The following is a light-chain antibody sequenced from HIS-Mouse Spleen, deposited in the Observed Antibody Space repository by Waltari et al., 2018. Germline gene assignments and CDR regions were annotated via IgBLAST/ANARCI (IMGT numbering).Light chain of an antibody. CDR3: QQYGSSPPWT. CDR2: GAS. Sequence: EIVLTQSPGTLSLSPGERVTLSCRASQSVSSSYLAWYQQKPGQAPRLLSYGASSRATGIPDRFSGSGSGTDFTLTISRLEPEDFAVYYCQQYGSSPPWTFGQGTKVEIK. CDR1: QSVSSSY. J-gene: IGKJ1*01. V-gene: IGKV3-20*01.